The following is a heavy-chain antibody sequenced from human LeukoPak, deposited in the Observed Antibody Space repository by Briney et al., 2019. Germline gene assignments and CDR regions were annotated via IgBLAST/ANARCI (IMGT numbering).Heavy chain of an antibody. J-gene: IGHJ5*02. CDR3: ARHGALTVTRGWFDP. D-gene: IGHD4-17*01. V-gene: IGHV4-39*01. CDR2: IYYSGST. CDR1: GGSISSSDYY. Sequence: PSETLSLTCTVSGGSISSSDYYWGWIRQPPGKGLEWIGNIYYSGSTYYNPSLKSRVTISVDTSKNQFSLKLSSVTAADTAVYYCARHGALTVTRGWFDPWGQGTLVTVSS.